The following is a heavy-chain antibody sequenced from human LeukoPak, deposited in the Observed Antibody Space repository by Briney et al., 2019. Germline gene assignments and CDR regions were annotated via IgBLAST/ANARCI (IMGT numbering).Heavy chain of an antibody. CDR3: TRDGRYFDWVLY. CDR2: IRSETYGATA. Sequence: PGGSLRLSCTASGFAFGDYALSWFHQAPGKGLEWVAFIRSETYGATAEYAASVRGRFTISRDDSKGIAYLQMSSLTTEDTAVYYCTRDGRYFDWVLYWGQGTLVTVSS. CDR1: GFAFGDYA. J-gene: IGHJ4*02. D-gene: IGHD3-9*01. V-gene: IGHV3-49*03.